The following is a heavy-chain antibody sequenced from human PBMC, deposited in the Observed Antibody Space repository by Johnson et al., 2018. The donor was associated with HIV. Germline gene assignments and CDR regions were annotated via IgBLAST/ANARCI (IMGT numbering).Heavy chain of an antibody. CDR2: INSGGST. CDR1: GFTFSSYW. D-gene: IGHD6-13*01. CDR3: ARDGESQQLPLGDAFDI. J-gene: IGHJ3*02. V-gene: IGHV3-66*01. Sequence: VQLVESGGGLVQPGGSLRLSCAASGFTFSSYWMHWVRQAPGKGLVWVSRINSGGSTYYAESVKGRFTISRDNSKNTLYLQMNNLRVEDTAVYYCARDGESQQLPLGDAFDIWGQGTMVTVSS.